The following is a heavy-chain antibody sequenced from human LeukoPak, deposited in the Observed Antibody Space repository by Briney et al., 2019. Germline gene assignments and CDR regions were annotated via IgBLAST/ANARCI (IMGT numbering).Heavy chain of an antibody. CDR1: GFIVSSNY. CDR2: LATKGANT. CDR3: VKSSDNWGAFDS. D-gene: IGHD7-27*01. V-gene: IGHV3-53*01. J-gene: IGHJ3*01. Sequence: GGSLRLSCAASGFIVSSNYMNWVRQAAGKGLEWVSTLATKGANTYYADSAKGRFTISRDNSRNTLYLQMNSLRAEDAAVYYCVKSSDNWGAFDSWGQGTMVTVS.